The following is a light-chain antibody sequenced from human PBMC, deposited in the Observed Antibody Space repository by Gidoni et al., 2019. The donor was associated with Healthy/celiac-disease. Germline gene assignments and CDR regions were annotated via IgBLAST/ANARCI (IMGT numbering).Light chain of an antibody. CDR1: QSISSSQ. V-gene: IGKV3-20*01. Sequence: ELVLTQSPGTLSLSPGQSATLSCRASQSISSSQLAWYQQKPGQAPRPLMYGASSRATGIPYRFSGSGSGTDFTLTISRLEPEDFAVYYCQHFGNFGGGTKVE. CDR2: GAS. CDR3: QHFGN. J-gene: IGKJ4*01.